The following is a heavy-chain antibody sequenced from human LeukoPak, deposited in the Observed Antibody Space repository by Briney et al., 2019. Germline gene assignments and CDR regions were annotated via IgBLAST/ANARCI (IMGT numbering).Heavy chain of an antibody. CDR3: ARYFCSGTCYYFDY. CDR1: GCSISSYY. J-gene: IGHJ4*02. D-gene: IGHD2-2*01. CDR2: IYYSGST. V-gene: IGHV4-59*01. Sequence: SETLSLTCTVSGCSISSYYWSWIRQPPGKGLEWVGYIYYSGSTNYNPSLKSRVTISVDTSKNQFSLKLSSVTAADTAVYYCARYFCSGTCYYFDYWGQGTLVTVSS.